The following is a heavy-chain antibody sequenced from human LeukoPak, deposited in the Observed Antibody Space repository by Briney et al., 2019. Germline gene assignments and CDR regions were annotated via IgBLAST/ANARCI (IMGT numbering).Heavy chain of an antibody. CDR2: IYYSGST. V-gene: IGHV4-4*02. Sequence: SGTLSLTCAVSGGSIRSSSWWSWVRQPPGKGLEWIGEIYYSGSTYYNPSLKSRVTISVDTSKNQFSLKLSSVTAADTTVYYCARHVWQQLVYFDSWGQGTLVTVSS. D-gene: IGHD6-13*01. CDR1: GGSIRSSSW. J-gene: IGHJ4*02. CDR3: ARHVWQQLVYFDS.